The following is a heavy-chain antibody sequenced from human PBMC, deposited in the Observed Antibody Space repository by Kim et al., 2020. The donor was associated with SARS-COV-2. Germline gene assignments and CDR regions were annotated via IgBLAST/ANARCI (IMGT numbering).Heavy chain of an antibody. Sequence: GWSLRLSCAASGFTFSSYEMNWVRQAPGKGLEWVSYISSSGSTIYYADSVKGRFTISRDNAKNSLYLQMNSLRAEDTAVYYCASLGAGAYIVVVPAAIVLDVWGKGTTVTVSS. V-gene: IGHV3-48*03. J-gene: IGHJ6*04. CDR2: ISSSGSTI. CDR1: GFTFSSYE. CDR3: ASLGAGAYIVVVPAAIVLDV. D-gene: IGHD2-2*01.